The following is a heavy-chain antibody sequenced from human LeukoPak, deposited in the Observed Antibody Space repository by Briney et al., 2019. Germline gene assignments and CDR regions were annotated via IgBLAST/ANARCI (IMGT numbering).Heavy chain of an antibody. J-gene: IGHJ4*02. D-gene: IGHD1-26*01. CDR3: ARGRGVGAPFDY. V-gene: IGHV4-39*01. CDR2: IYYSGST. CDR1: GGSISSSSYY. Sequence: SETLSLTCTVSGGSISSSSYYWGWIRQPPGKGLEWIGSIYYSGSTYYNPSLKSRVTISVDTSKNQFSLKLSSVTAADTAVYYCARGRGVGAPFDYWGQGTLVTVSS.